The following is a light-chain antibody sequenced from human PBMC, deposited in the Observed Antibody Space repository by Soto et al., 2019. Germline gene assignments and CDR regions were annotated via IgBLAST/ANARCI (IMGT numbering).Light chain of an antibody. CDR3: QQSYTTPWT. V-gene: IGKV1-39*01. Sequence: DIQMTQSPSSLSASVGDRVNVTCRASQSISRYLNWYQQKQGKAPKVLIYAASSLQGGVPSRFSGSGSGTDFTLTISSLQPEDSATYYCQQSYTTPWTFGQGTKVDIK. CDR2: AAS. J-gene: IGKJ1*01. CDR1: QSISRY.